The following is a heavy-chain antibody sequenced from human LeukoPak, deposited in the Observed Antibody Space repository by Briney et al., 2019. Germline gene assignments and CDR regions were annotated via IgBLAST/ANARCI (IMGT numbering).Heavy chain of an antibody. Sequence: SETLSLTCTVSGGSISSSSYYWGWIRQPPGKGLEWIGSIYYSGSTNYNPSLKSRVIISVDTSKNQFSLKLSSVTAADTAVYYCATINAYSSSSGNDAFDIWGQGTMVTVSS. CDR1: GGSISSSSYY. J-gene: IGHJ3*02. D-gene: IGHD6-6*01. CDR3: ATINAYSSSSGNDAFDI. CDR2: IYYSGST. V-gene: IGHV4-39*07.